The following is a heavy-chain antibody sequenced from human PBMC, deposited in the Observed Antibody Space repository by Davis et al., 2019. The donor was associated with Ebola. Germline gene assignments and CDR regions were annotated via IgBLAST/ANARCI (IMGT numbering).Heavy chain of an antibody. CDR2: IYYSGST. CDR1: GGSISSSGYY. V-gene: IGHV4-39*07. J-gene: IGHJ5*02. D-gene: IGHD6-13*01. CDR3: ARSRSAAGTRWFDP. Sequence: SETLSLTCTVSGGSISSSGYYWGWIRQPPGKGLEWIAYIYYSGSTNYNPSLKSRVTISVDTAKNQFSLKLRSVTASDTAVYYCARSRSAAGTRWFDPWGQGTPVTVSP.